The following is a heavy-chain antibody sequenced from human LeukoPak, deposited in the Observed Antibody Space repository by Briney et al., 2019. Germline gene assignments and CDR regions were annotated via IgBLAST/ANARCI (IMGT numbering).Heavy chain of an antibody. D-gene: IGHD3-10*01. CDR3: TRLRGVTDY. Sequence: PGGSLRLSCAASGFTFGSHWMTWVRQAPGKGLEWVAVISYDGSNKYYADSVKGRFTISRDNSKNTLYLQMNSLRAEDTAVYYCTRLRGVTDYWGQGTLVTVSS. CDR1: GFTFGSHW. V-gene: IGHV3-30-3*01. CDR2: ISYDGSNK. J-gene: IGHJ4*02.